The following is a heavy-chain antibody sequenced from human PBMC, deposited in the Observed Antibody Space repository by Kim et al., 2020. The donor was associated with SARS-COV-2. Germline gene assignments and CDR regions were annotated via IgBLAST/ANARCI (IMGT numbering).Heavy chain of an antibody. CDR3: ARSVDSFDI. V-gene: IGHV4-59*11. CDR2: IYYSGGA. CDR1: GGSINSHY. J-gene: IGHJ3*02. Sequence: SETLSLTCTVSGGSINSHYWSWIRQPPGKGLEWLGCIYYSGGANYNPSLMSRVSISMDRSKNQFSLRLSSVTAADTATYYCARSVDSFDIWGQGTLVTVSS.